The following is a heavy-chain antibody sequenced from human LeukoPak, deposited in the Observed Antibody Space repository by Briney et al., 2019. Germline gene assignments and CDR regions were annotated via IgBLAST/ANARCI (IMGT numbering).Heavy chain of an antibody. J-gene: IGHJ4*02. CDR3: ARDPTAVSNLSSYYFDY. D-gene: IGHD6-19*01. CDR1: GFIFSSYA. Sequence: GGSLRLSCAASGFIFSSYAMHWVRQAPGKGLEWVAVISYDKNIKYYADSVKGRFTISSDNFKNMLYLQMNSLRAEDTAMYYCARDPTAVSNLSSYYFDYWGQGTLVTVSS. V-gene: IGHV3-30-3*01. CDR2: ISYDKNIK.